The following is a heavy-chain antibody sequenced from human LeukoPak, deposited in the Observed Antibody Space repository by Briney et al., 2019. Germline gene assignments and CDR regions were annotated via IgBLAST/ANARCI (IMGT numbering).Heavy chain of an antibody. Sequence: SETLSLTCTVSGGSMRINDYYWGWIRQPPGEGLEWIGSTFYTGTAHYTPSLRSRATISVDTSENQFSLTLKSVTAADTAVYYCARRYYYGSGSPQVGWGQGTLVTVSS. CDR3: ARRYYYGSGSPQVG. CDR1: GGSMRINDYY. D-gene: IGHD3-10*01. CDR2: TFYTGTA. V-gene: IGHV4-39*07. J-gene: IGHJ4*02.